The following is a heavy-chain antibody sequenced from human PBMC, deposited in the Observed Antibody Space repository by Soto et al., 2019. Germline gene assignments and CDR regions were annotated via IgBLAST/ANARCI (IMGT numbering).Heavy chain of an antibody. D-gene: IGHD2-2*01. V-gene: IGHV4-39*01. Sequence: PSETLSLTCTVSGGSISSSSYYWGWIRQPPGKGLEWIGSIYYSGSTYYNPSLKSRVTISVDTSKNQFSLKLSSVTAADTAVYYCARQIRYCSSTSCYSANFDHWGQGTLVTVSS. CDR2: IYYSGST. J-gene: IGHJ4*02. CDR3: ARQIRYCSSTSCYSANFDH. CDR1: GGSISSSSYY.